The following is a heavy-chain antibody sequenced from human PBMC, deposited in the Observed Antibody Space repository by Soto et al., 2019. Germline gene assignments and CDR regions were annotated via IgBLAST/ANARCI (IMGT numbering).Heavy chain of an antibody. Sequence: PGGSLRLSCAASGFNISDFYMSWIRQAPGKGLEWVSYISSSGSTLYVDSVKGRFTISRDNAKNSLYLQIDSLRAEDTAVYYCARDRLLFYDSLTGYYRVLDYWGQGTQVTVSS. J-gene: IGHJ4*02. D-gene: IGHD3-9*01. CDR1: GFNISDFY. CDR2: ISSSGSTL. CDR3: ARDRLLFYDSLTGYYRVLDY. V-gene: IGHV3-11*01.